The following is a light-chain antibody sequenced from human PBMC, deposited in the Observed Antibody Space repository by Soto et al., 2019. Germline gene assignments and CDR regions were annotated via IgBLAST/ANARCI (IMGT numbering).Light chain of an antibody. Sequence: QSVLTQPASVSGSPGQSITISCTGTSSDVGGYNYVSWYQQHPGKAPKLMIYEVSNRHSGVSNRFSGSKSGNTSSLTISGLQAEAEADYYCSSYTSSSTLVFGTGTKLTVL. CDR1: SSDVGGYNY. CDR2: EVS. CDR3: SSYTSSSTLV. V-gene: IGLV2-14*01. J-gene: IGLJ1*01.